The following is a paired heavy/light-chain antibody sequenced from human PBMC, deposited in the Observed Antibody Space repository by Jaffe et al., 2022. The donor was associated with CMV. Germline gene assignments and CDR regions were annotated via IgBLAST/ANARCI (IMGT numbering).Heavy chain of an antibody. J-gene: IGHJ6*02. CDR2: ISSSSSTI. D-gene: IGHD3-3*01. V-gene: IGHV3-48*02. CDR1: GFTFSSYS. CDR3: ARDPEGRRITIFGVVHYYGMDV. Sequence: EVQLVESGGGLVQPGGSLRLSCAASGFTFSSYSMNWVRQAPGKGLEWVSYISSSSSTIYYADSVKGRFTISRDNAKNSLYLQMNSLRDEDTAVYYCARDPEGRRITIFGVVHYYGMDVWGQGTTVTVSS.
Light chain of an antibody. CDR1: QSVSSY. J-gene: IGKJ5*01. Sequence: EIVLTQSPATLSLSPGERATLSCRASQSVSSYLAWYQQKPGQAPRLLIYDASNRATGIPARFSGSGSGTDFTLTISSLEPEDFAVYYCQQRSNWPPLFGQGTRLEIK. CDR3: QQRSNWPPL. CDR2: DAS. V-gene: IGKV3-11*01.